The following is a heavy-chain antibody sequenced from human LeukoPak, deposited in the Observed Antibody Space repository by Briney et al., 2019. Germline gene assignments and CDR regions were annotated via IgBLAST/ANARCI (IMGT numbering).Heavy chain of an antibody. CDR2: IRYDGSNI. J-gene: IGHJ5*02. CDR3: AKYYITMVRGVNNWFDP. CDR1: GFTFSNYG. Sequence: GGSLRLSCAASGFTFSNYGMHWVRQAPGNRLEWVAFIRYDGSNIYYADSVKGRFTISRDNSKNTLYLQMNSLRAEDTAVYYCAKYYITMVRGVNNWFDPWGQGTLVTVSS. D-gene: IGHD3-10*01. V-gene: IGHV3-30*02.